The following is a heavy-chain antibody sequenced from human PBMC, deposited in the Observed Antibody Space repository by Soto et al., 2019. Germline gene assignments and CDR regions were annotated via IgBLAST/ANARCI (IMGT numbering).Heavy chain of an antibody. CDR2: IYHSGST. J-gene: IGHJ4*02. Sequence: SETLSLTCTVSGYSISSGYYWGWIRQPPGKGLEWIGSIYHSGSTYYNPSLKSRVTISVDTSKNQFSLKLRSVAAADTAVYYCASVSYSGYIDYWGQGTLVTVSS. CDR3: ASVSYSGYIDY. CDR1: GYSISSGYY. D-gene: IGHD6-13*01. V-gene: IGHV4-38-2*02.